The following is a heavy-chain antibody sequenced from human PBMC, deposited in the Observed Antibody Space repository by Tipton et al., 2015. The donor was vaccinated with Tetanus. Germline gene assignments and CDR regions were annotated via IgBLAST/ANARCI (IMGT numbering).Heavy chain of an antibody. CDR3: ARAPNRISRAYDY. CDR1: GYTFTQYY. J-gene: IGHJ4*02. V-gene: IGHV1-46*04. Sequence: QLVQSGAEVKKPGASVKLSCKTSGYTFTQYYLHWVRQAPGQGLEWMGMIYPSDGSTSYAEKLQGRVTMTADESTNTAYMELSSLRSEDTAVYYCARAPNRISRAYDYWGQGTQIIVSS. D-gene: IGHD1-14*01. CDR2: IYPSDGST.